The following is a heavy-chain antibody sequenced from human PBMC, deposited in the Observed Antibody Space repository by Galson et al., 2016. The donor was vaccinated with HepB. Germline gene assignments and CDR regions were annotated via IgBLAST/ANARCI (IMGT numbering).Heavy chain of an antibody. CDR2: IFYRGSA. CDR3: ARLDRSWYLGAVEF. D-gene: IGHD6-13*01. Sequence: ETLSLTCTVSGGSISGFSWGWIRQPPGKGLEWIGYIFYRGSANYDPSLKERVTISVDTSKNLFSLNLSSVTAADTALYYCARLDRSWYLGAVEFWGRGALVIVSS. V-gene: IGHV4-59*01. CDR1: GGSISGFS. J-gene: IGHJ4*02.